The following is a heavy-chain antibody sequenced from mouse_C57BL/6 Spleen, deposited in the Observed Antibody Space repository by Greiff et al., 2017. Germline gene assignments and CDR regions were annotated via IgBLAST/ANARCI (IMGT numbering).Heavy chain of an antibody. CDR3: ARVQTYYSNPGAMDY. CDR2: INYDGSST. Sequence: VQLKESEGGLVQPGSSMKLSCTASGFTFSDYYMAWVRQVPEKGLEWVANINYDGSSTYYLDSLKSRFIISRDNAKNILYLQMSSLKSEDTATYYCARVQTYYSNPGAMDYWGQGTSVTVSS. J-gene: IGHJ4*01. D-gene: IGHD2-5*01. CDR1: GFTFSDYY. V-gene: IGHV5-16*01.